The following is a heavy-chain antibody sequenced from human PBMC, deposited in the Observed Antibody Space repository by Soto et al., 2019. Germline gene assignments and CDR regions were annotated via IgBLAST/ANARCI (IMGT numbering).Heavy chain of an antibody. Sequence: SLRLSCVASGFTYSDYWMSWVRQAPGKGLEWVANIRQDGGEKYYVDSVKGRFTISRDNAKNSLYLQMNSLRAEDTALYYCAKDIEIAAAGPFDYWGQGTLVTVSS. D-gene: IGHD6-13*01. CDR3: AKDIEIAAAGPFDY. CDR1: GFTYSDYW. J-gene: IGHJ4*02. V-gene: IGHV3-7*03. CDR2: IRQDGGEK.